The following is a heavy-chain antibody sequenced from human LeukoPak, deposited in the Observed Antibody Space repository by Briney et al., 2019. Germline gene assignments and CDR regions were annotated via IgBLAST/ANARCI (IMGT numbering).Heavy chain of an antibody. J-gene: IGHJ4*02. CDR2: IIPIFGTA. V-gene: IGHV1-69*05. D-gene: IGHD6-6*01. CDR1: GGTFSSYA. Sequence: ASVKVSCKASGGTFSSYAISWVRQAPGQGLEWMGGIIPIFGTANYAQKFQGRVTMTRDTSTSTVYMELSSLRSEDTAVYYCARDPRDSSSSPFDYWGQGTLVTVSS. CDR3: ARDPRDSSSSPFDY.